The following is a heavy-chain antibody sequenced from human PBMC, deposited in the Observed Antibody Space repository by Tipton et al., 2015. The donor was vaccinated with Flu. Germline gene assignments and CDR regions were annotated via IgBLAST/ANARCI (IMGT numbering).Heavy chain of an antibody. Sequence: TLSLTCTVSGGSISGYYWSWIRQPPGKGLEWLGYIYYTGSTNYSPSLKSRVTISLDTSENQLSLKLNSMTAADTAVYYCARVNRGFFDYWGQGTLVTVSS. CDR3: ARVNRGFFDY. J-gene: IGHJ4*02. D-gene: IGHD1/OR15-1a*01. V-gene: IGHV4-59*01. CDR2: IYYTGST. CDR1: GGSISGYY.